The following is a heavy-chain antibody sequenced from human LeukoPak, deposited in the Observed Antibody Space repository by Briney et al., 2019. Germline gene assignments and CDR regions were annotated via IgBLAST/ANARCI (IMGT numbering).Heavy chain of an antibody. Sequence: ASVKVSCKASGYTFTSYGISWVRQAPGQGLEWMGWISAYNGNTNYAQKLQGRVTMTTNTSTSTAYMELRSLRSDDTAVYYCARSTPYIVVVPAAPTFDYWGQGTLVTVSS. J-gene: IGHJ4*02. CDR3: ARSTPYIVVVPAAPTFDY. V-gene: IGHV1-18*01. D-gene: IGHD2-2*01. CDR1: GYTFTSYG. CDR2: ISAYNGNT.